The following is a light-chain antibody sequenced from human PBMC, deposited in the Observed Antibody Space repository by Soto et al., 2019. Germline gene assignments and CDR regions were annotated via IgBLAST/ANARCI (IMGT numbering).Light chain of an antibody. V-gene: IGLV1-51*01. CDR3: GTWDSSLSVVV. CDR2: DNI. J-gene: IGLJ1*01. CDR1: KSNIGNNY. Sequence: QSVLTQPPSVSAAPGQKVTISCSGSKSNIGNNYVSWYQPLPGTGPKLVIYDNIYRPSGIPDRFSGSKSGTSATLGITGLQNGDDADYYCGTWDSSLSVVVFGTGTKGTVL.